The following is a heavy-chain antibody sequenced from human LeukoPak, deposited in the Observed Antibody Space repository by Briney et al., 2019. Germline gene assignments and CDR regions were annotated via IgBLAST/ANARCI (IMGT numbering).Heavy chain of an antibody. CDR1: EFTFSRFW. D-gene: IGHD3-9*01. CDR2: INQGGGER. J-gene: IGHJ4*02. V-gene: IGHV3-7*01. Sequence: GGSLRLSCAASEFTFSRFWMSWVRQAPGKGLEWVANINQGGGERNYVDSVKGRFTISRDNAKSSLYLQMNSLRAEDTAVYYCARAYDILTGSDLYFDYWGQGTLVTVSS. CDR3: ARAYDILTGSDLYFDY.